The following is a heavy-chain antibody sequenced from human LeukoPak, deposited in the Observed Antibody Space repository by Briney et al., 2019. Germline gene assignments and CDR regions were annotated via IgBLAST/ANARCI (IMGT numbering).Heavy chain of an antibody. CDR3: AKDRYYDILTGYET. CDR2: ISSSGSTI. CDR1: GFTFSSYA. J-gene: IGHJ5*02. Sequence: PGGSLRLSCAASGFTFSSYAMSWVRQAPGKGLEWVSYISSSGSTIYYADSVKGRFTISRDNAKNSLYLQMNSLRAEDTAVYYCAKDRYYDILTGYETWGQGTLVTVSS. D-gene: IGHD3-9*01. V-gene: IGHV3-48*04.